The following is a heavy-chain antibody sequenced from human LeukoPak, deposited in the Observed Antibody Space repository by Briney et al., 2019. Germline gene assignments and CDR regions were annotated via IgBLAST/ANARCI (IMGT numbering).Heavy chain of an antibody. D-gene: IGHD3-10*01. CDR1: GYTFTSYY. CDR2: MNPNSGDT. Sequence: ASVKVSCKASGYTFTSYYMHWVRQAAGQGLEWMGWMNPNSGDTDYAQKFQGGVTITRNTSISKAYMELSSLRSDDTAVYYCARGGKFVLYFGEDDNWFDPWGQGTLVTVSS. V-gene: IGHV1-2*02. CDR3: ARGGKFVLYFGEDDNWFDP. J-gene: IGHJ5*02.